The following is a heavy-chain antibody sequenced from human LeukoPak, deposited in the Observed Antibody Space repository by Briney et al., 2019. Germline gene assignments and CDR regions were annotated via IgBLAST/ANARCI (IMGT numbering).Heavy chain of an antibody. CDR2: IKQDGSEK. J-gene: IGHJ4*02. D-gene: IGHD3-16*01. V-gene: IGHV3-7*03. CDR3: ARGTPFGGY. CDR1: GFTFGKYW. Sequence: TGGSLRLSCVASGFTFGKYWMSWVRQAPGKGLEWVANIKQDGSEKYYVDSVKGRFTISRDNAKNSLYLQMNGLRAEDTAVYYCARGTPFGGYWGQGTLVTVSS.